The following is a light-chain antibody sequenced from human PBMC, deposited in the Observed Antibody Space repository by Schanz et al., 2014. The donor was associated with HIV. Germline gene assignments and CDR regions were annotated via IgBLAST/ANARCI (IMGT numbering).Light chain of an antibody. J-gene: IGLJ2*01. CDR1: SSDVGGYNY. CDR2: DVN. CDR3: CSFAGSNSLL. V-gene: IGLV2-14*03. Sequence: QSVLTQPASVSGSPGQSIAISCTGTSSDVGGYNYVSWYQQHPNKAPKLIIYDVNNRPSGVSNRFSGSKSGNTASLTISGLQSDDEADYFCCSFAGSNSLLFGGGTKVTVL.